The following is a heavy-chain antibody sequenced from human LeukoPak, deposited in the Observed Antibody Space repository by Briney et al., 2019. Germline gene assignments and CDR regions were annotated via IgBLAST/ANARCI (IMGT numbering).Heavy chain of an antibody. Sequence: GGSLRLSCVVSGITFRNYWMSWVRQAPGKGLEWVANINQDSSEKYYVDSVKGRFTISRDNAKNSLYLQLNTLRPEDTAVYYCVQGWRDNWGQGTPVTVSS. CDR1: GITFRNYW. D-gene: IGHD2-15*01. CDR2: INQDSSEK. CDR3: VQGWRDN. J-gene: IGHJ4*02. V-gene: IGHV3-7*01.